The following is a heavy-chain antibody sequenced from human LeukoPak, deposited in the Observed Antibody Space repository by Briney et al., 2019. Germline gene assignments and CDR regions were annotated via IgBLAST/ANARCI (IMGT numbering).Heavy chain of an antibody. CDR2: ISGGSTTI. Sequence: PGGSLRLSCAASGFTFSTYSMNWVRQAPGKGLEWVSYISGGSTTIHYADSVKGRFTISRDNAKNSLYLQMNSLRAEDTAVYYCAREPYGSGSYNFDYWGQGTLVTVSS. D-gene: IGHD3-10*01. CDR3: AREPYGSGSYNFDY. J-gene: IGHJ4*02. V-gene: IGHV3-48*04. CDR1: GFTFSTYS.